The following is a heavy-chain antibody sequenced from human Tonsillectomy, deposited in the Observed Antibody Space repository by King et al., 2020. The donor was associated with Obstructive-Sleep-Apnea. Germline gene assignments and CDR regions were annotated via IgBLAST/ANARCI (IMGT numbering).Heavy chain of an antibody. Sequence: QLVQSGPEVKKPGTSVKVSCKASGFTFTSSAVQWVRQARGQRLEWVGWIVVGSGNSNYAQKFQERVTITRDMSTSTAYMELSSLRSEDTAVYYCSATIEQNWFDHWGQGTLVTVSS. V-gene: IGHV1-58*01. D-gene: IGHD3-3*01. J-gene: IGHJ5*02. CDR3: SATIEQNWFDH. CDR2: IVVGSGNS. CDR1: GFTFTSSA.